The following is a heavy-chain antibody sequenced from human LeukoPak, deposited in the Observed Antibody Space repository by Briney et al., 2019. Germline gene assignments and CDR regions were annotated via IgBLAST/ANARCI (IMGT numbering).Heavy chain of an antibody. CDR2: IIPIFGTA. D-gene: IGHD3-22*01. CDR3: ASGGCYSRFDY. Sequence: SVKVSCKASGGTFSSYAISWVRQAPGQGLEWMGRIIPIFGTANYAQKFQGRVTITTDESTSTAHMELSSLRSEDTAVYYCASGGCYSRFDYWGQGTLVTVSS. J-gene: IGHJ4*02. CDR1: GGTFSSYA. V-gene: IGHV1-69*05.